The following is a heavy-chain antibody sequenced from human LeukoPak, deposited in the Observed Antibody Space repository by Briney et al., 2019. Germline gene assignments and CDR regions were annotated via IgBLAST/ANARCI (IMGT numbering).Heavy chain of an antibody. CDR1: GFIFSSNR. V-gene: IGHV3-74*01. D-gene: IGHD4-17*01. Sequence: PGGSLRLSCAASGFIFSSNRMHWVRQPPGKGLVWVSRINSDGSSTSYADSVKGRFTISRGNAKNTLYLQMNSLRAEDTAVYYCARETTVTGWFDPWGQGTLVTVSS. CDR3: ARETTVTGWFDP. CDR2: INSDGSST. J-gene: IGHJ5*02.